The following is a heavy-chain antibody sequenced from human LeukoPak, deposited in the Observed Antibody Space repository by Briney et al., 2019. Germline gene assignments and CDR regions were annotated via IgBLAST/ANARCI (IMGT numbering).Heavy chain of an antibody. J-gene: IGHJ3*02. CDR3: AREPDLDYGGNSDAFDI. Sequence: PSETLSLTCAVYGGSFSGYYWSWIRQPPGKGLEWIGEINHSGSTNYNPSLKSRVTISVDTSKNQFTLKLSSVTAADTAVYYCAREPDLDYGGNSDAFDIWGQGTMVTVSS. CDR1: GGSFSGYY. CDR2: INHSGST. D-gene: IGHD4-23*01. V-gene: IGHV4-34*01.